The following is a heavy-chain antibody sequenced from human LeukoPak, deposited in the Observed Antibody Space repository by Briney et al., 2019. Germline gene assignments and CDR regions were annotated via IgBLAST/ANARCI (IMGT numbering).Heavy chain of an antibody. CDR3: ARAGDYYFHY. CDR2: ISWNSGSI. CDR1: GFTFGDYD. V-gene: IGHV3-9*01. D-gene: IGHD4-17*01. Sequence: GGSLRLSCAASGFTFGDYDMHWVRQAPGKGLEWVSGISWNSGSIGYADSVKGRLTISRDNAKTSLSLQMNSLRVEDTAMYYCARAGDYYFHYWGQGTLVTVSS. J-gene: IGHJ4*02.